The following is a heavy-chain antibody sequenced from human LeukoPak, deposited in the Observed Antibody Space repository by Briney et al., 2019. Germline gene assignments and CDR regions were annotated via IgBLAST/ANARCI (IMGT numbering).Heavy chain of an antibody. D-gene: IGHD5-12*01. CDR3: ARAMALRRDLVAYFDY. J-gene: IGHJ4*02. V-gene: IGHV3-53*04. Sequence: GGSLRLSCAASGFTVSSKYMSWVRQAPGKGLEWVSVIYSGGSTYYADSVKGRFTISRYNSKNTLYLQMNSLRAEDTAVYYCARAMALRRDLVAYFDYWGQGTLVTVSS. CDR1: GFTVSSKY. CDR2: IYSGGST.